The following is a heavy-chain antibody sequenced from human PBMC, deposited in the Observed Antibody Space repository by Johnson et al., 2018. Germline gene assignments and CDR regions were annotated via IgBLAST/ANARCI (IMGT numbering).Heavy chain of an antibody. Sequence: QVQLVQSGGGVVQPGRSLRLSCVASGFTFSNCGMHWVRQAPGKGLDWVALIWYDGSNKYYADSVKGRFIISRDNSKNTLYLQRNSLRAEDTAVYSCARFVRRDAFDIWGQGTMVTVSS. CDR2: IWYDGSNK. V-gene: IGHV3-33*01. D-gene: IGHD6-6*01. J-gene: IGHJ3*02. CDR3: ARFVRRDAFDI. CDR1: GFTFSNCG.